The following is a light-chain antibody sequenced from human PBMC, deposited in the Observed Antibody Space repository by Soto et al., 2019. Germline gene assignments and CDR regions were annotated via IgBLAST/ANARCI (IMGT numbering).Light chain of an antibody. Sequence: EIVITQSPSTLSVSPGERATLSCRTSQCVSSNLAWYQQNPVQAPRLLFYGASTRATGIPARFSGSGSGTDFTLTIHSLQSEDFAVYYCQQYNNWPRTFGQGTKVDIK. V-gene: IGKV3-15*01. CDR1: QCVSSN. CDR3: QQYNNWPRT. CDR2: GAS. J-gene: IGKJ1*01.